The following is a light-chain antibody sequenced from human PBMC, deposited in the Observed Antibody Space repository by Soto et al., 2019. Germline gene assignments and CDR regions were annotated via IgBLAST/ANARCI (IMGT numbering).Light chain of an antibody. CDR2: SND. J-gene: IGLJ2*01. Sequence: QSVLTQPPSASGTTGQRVTISCSGSSFNIGSNTVTWYQHLPGTAPTLLIYSNDQRPSGVPDRVSGSKSGTSASLAISGLQSEDEADYYCAAWDDGLKGVVFGGGTKLTVL. CDR1: SFNIGSNT. CDR3: AAWDDGLKGVV. V-gene: IGLV1-44*01.